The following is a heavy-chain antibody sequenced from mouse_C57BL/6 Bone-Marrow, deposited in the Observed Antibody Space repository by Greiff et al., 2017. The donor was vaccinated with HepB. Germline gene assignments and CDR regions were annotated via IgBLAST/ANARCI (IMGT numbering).Heavy chain of an antibody. V-gene: IGHV14-2*01. CDR2: IDPEDGET. CDR1: GFNIKDYY. Sequence: VQLKESGAELVKPGASVKLSCTASGFNIKDYYMHWVKQRTEQGLEWIGRIDPEDGETKYAPKFQGKATKTADTSSNTAYLQLSSLTSEDTAVYYCASALWYFDVWGTGTTVTVSS. J-gene: IGHJ1*03. CDR3: ASALWYFDV.